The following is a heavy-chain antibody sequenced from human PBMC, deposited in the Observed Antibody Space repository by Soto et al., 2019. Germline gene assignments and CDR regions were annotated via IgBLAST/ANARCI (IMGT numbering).Heavy chain of an antibody. V-gene: IGHV3-23*01. J-gene: IGHJ5*02. CDR2: ISGSGGST. Sequence: GSLRLSCVASGFTFSSYAMSWVRQAPGKGLEWVSAISGSGGSTYYADSVKGRFTISRDNSKNTLYLQMNSLRAEDTAVYYCAKGSMPKTLWYWFDPWGQGTLVTVSS. CDR3: AKGSMPKTLWYWFDP. D-gene: IGHD2-2*01. CDR1: GFTFSSYA.